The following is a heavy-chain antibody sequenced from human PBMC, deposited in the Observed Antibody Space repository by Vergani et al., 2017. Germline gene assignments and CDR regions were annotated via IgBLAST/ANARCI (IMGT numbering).Heavy chain of an antibody. V-gene: IGHV1-69*06. J-gene: IGHJ4*02. CDR3: AKVRWGVVVVTAIPLDY. CDR2: IIPIFGAP. CDR1: GGTFSSYA. Sequence: QVQLVQSGAEVKKPGSSVKVSCKTSGGTFSSYAISWVRQAPGQGPEWMGAIIPIFGAPNYAQKFQGRVTITADKSTSTAYIELSSLRSEDTAVYYCAKVRWGVVVVTAIPLDYWGQGTLVTVSS. D-gene: IGHD2-21*02.